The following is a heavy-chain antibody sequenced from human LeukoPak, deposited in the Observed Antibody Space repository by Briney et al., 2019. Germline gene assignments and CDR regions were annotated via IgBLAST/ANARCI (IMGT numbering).Heavy chain of an antibody. V-gene: IGHV4-59*01. D-gene: IGHD6-13*01. Sequence: SETLSLTCTVSGCSISSYYWSWLRQPPGKGLEWVGYIYYSGRTNYNPSLKSRVIISVDTSKNQYSLRLSSVTAADAAVYYCARYRAAAGLYYFDYWDQGTLVTVSS. CDR2: IYYSGRT. CDR3: ARYRAAAGLYYFDY. CDR1: GCSISSYY. J-gene: IGHJ4*02.